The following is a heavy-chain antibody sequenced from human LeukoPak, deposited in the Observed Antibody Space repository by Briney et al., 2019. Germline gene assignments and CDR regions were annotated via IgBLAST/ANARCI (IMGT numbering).Heavy chain of an antibody. J-gene: IGHJ4*02. CDR1: GFTFDDYA. CDR3: VKEPHYYDRSGYF. Sequence: GGSLRLSCAASGFTFDDYAMHWVRQAPGKGLEWVSLIGGDGGSTYYADSVKGRFTMSRDNSKTSLFLQTKSLRTDDTALYYCVKEPHYYDRSGYFWGQGTLVTVSS. CDR2: IGGDGGST. V-gene: IGHV3-43*02. D-gene: IGHD3-22*01.